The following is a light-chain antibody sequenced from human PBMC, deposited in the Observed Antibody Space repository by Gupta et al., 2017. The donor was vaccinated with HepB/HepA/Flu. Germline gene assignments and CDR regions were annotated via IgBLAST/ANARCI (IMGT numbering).Light chain of an antibody. V-gene: IGLV1-44*01. Sequence: QSVLTQPPSASGTPGQRVAISCSGSSPNIGSNTVNWYQQLPGTAPKLLMYSNNQRPSGVPDRFSGSKSGTSASLAISGLQSEDEADYYCAAWDDSLNGRVFGGGTKLTVL. CDR1: SPNIGSNT. CDR3: AAWDDSLNGRV. J-gene: IGLJ3*02. CDR2: SNN.